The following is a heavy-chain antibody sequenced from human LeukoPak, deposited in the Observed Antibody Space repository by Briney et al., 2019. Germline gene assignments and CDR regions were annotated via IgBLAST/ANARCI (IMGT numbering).Heavy chain of an antibody. CDR1: GFTFSSYS. Sequence: GGSLRLSCAASGFTFSSYSMNWVRQAPGKGLEWVSSISSSGSYIYYADSVKGRFTISRDNAKNSLYLQMNSLRAEDTAVYYCARDRTAGLMYYFDYWGQGTLVTVSS. V-gene: IGHV3-21*01. J-gene: IGHJ4*02. CDR2: ISSSGSYI. CDR3: ARDRTAGLMYYFDY. D-gene: IGHD6-13*01.